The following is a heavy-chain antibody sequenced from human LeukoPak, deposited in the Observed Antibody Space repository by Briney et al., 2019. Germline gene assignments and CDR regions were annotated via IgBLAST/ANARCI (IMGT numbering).Heavy chain of an antibody. CDR3: ARDSGNYSPHFDY. CDR2: TYYRSKWYN. D-gene: IGHD1-7*01. V-gene: IGHV6-1*01. CDR1: GDSVSSDSA. J-gene: IGHJ4*02. Sequence: SQTLSLTCAISGDSVSSDSAWNWIRQSPSRGLEWLGWTYYRSKWYNDYAVSVKSRMTISSDTSKNQFSLQLNSMTPEDTALYYCARDSGNYSPHFDYWGQGTLVTVSS.